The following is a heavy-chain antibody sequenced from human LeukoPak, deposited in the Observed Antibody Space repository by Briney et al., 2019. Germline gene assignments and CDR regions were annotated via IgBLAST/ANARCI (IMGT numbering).Heavy chain of an antibody. CDR3: ARRYYDFWSGYSYYFDY. D-gene: IGHD3-3*01. J-gene: IGHJ4*02. Sequence: GGSLRLSCAASGFTFNNYWMSWVRQAPGKGLEWVANINKDGSEKDYVDSVRGRFTISRGNAKNSLYLQMNSLRAEDTAVYYCARRYYDFWSGYSYYFDYWGQGTLVTVSS. CDR2: INKDGSEK. V-gene: IGHV3-7*01. CDR1: GFTFNNYW.